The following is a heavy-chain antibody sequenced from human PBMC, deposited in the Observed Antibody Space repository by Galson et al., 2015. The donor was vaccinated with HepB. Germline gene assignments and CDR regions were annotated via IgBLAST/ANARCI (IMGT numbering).Heavy chain of an antibody. V-gene: IGHV3-21*01. CDR3: ARYGIRGHIVVVTKGREGDCYFVL. CDR2: ISSSSSYI. CDR1: GFTFSSYS. J-gene: IGHJ2*01. D-gene: IGHD2-21*02. Sequence: SLRLSCAASGFTFSSYSMNWVRQAPGKGLEWVSSISSSSSYIYYADSVKGRFTISRDNAKNSLYLQMNSLRGEDTAVYYCARYGIRGHIVVVTKGREGDCYFVLWGRGTLFTVSS.